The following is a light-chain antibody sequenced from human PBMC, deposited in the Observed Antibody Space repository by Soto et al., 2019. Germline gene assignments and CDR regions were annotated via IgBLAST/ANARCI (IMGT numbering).Light chain of an antibody. V-gene: IGLV2-11*01. CDR2: DVN. CDR1: SSDVGRYNF. CDR3: CSYGGRYNYV. Sequence: QSALAQPPSVSGSPGQSVTISCTGTSSDVGRYNFVSWYQQQPGKAPKVMIYDVNKRPSGVPHRFSGSKSGNTASLTISGLQPEDEADYYCCSYGGRYNYVFGTGTKVTVL. J-gene: IGLJ1*01.